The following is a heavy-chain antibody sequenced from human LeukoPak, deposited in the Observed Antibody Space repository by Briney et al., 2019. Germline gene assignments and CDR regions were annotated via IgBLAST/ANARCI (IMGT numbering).Heavy chain of an antibody. D-gene: IGHD3-10*01. Sequence: ASVKVSCTASGYTFTSYGISWVRQAPGQGLEWMRWISAYNGNTNYAQKLQGRVTMTTDISTSTAYMELRSLRSDDTAVYYCAREGPARIWFGELLYGNNLPYYYYGMDVWGQGTTVTVSS. CDR1: GYTFTSYG. V-gene: IGHV1-18*01. CDR2: ISAYNGNT. CDR3: AREGPARIWFGELLYGNNLPYYYYGMDV. J-gene: IGHJ6*02.